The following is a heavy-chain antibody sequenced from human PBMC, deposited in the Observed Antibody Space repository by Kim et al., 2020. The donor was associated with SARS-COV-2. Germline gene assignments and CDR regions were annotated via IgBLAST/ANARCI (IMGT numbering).Heavy chain of an antibody. Sequence: GGSLRLSCAASGFTFSSYSMNWVRQAPGKGLEWVSYISSSSSTIYSADSVKGRSTISRDNDKNLLYLQMNSLRDEDTAVYYCARNSLYDSSGYPYNFDYWGPGTLVTVSS. CDR3: ARNSLYDSSGYPYNFDY. D-gene: IGHD3-22*01. CDR2: ISSSSSTI. V-gene: IGHV3-48*02. CDR1: GFTFSSYS. J-gene: IGHJ4*02.